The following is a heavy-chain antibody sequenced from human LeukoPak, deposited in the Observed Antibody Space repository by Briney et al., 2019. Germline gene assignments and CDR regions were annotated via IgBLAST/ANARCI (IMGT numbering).Heavy chain of an antibody. D-gene: IGHD6-19*01. CDR1: GGSFSGYY. CDR2: INHRGST. V-gene: IGHV4-34*01. J-gene: IGHJ4*02. CDR3: ARGPSGYSSGWYGGYFDY. Sequence: SSETLSLTCAVYGGSFSGYYWSWIRQPPGKGLEWIGEINHRGSTNYNPSLKSRVTISVDTSKNQFSLKLSSVTAADTAVYYCARGPSGYSSGWYGGYFDYWGQGTLVTVSS.